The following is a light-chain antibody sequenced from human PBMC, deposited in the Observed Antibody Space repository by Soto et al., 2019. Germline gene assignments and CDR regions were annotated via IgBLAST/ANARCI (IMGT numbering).Light chain of an antibody. CDR1: SSDVGGYNY. V-gene: IGLV2-14*01. J-gene: IGLJ3*02. CDR3: SSYTSSSTRV. Sequence: QSALTQPASVSGSPGQSITISCTGTSSDVGGYNYVSWYQQHPGKAPKLMIYEVSNRPSGVSNRFSGSKSGNTASLTISVLQAEDEADYSCSSYTSSSTRVFGGGTQLTVL. CDR2: EVS.